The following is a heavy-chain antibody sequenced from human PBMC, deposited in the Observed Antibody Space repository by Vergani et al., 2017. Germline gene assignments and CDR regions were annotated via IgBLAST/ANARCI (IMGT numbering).Heavy chain of an antibody. CDR3: VNLYYYDQSGLASFDY. CDR2: ISSDGSNK. Sequence: QVQLVESGGGVVQPGRSLRLSCENSGLMFNNYGRHWVRQAPGKGLEWVAVISSDGSNKHYADSVKGRFTISRDNSQNTLYLQMDSLTAEDTAIYFCVNLYYYDQSGLASFDYWGQGTLVTVSS. V-gene: IGHV3-30*18. CDR1: GLMFNNYG. D-gene: IGHD3-22*01. J-gene: IGHJ4*02.